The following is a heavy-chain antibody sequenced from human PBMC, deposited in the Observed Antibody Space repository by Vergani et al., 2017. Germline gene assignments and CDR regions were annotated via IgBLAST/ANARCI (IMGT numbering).Heavy chain of an antibody. CDR1: GGSISSSSYY. CDR2: IYYSGST. Sequence: QLQLQESGPGLVKPSETLSLTCTVSGGSISSSSYYWGWIRQPPGKGLEWIGSIYYSGSTYYNPSLKSRVTISVDTSKNQFSLKRSSGTAADTAVYYCARWNTAMVDGAFDIWGQGTMVTVSS. CDR3: ARWNTAMVDGAFDI. D-gene: IGHD5-18*01. V-gene: IGHV4-39*07. J-gene: IGHJ3*02.